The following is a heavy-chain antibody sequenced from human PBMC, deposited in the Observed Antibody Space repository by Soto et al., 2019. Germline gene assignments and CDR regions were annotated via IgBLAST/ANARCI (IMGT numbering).Heavy chain of an antibody. J-gene: IGHJ4*02. CDR1: GFTFSSHG. CDR2: VSHDGSNK. V-gene: IGHV3-30*18. Sequence: QVLLVESGGGVVQPGRSLRLSCAASGFTFSSHGMHWVRQAPGKGLEWVAVVSHDGSNKYYADSVKGRFTISRDNSKNTLYLEMNTLRAEDTAVYYCAKKWGVDCSGGTCYYFDHWGQGTLVTVSS. D-gene: IGHD2-15*01. CDR3: AKKWGVDCSGGTCYYFDH.